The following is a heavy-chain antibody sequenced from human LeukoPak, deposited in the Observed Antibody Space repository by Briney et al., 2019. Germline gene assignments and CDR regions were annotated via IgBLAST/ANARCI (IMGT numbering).Heavy chain of an antibody. D-gene: IGHD3-3*01. Sequence: GRSLRLSCAASGFTFSDYAMHWVRQAPGKGLEWVAVLSYGGTNKYYADSVKGRFTISRDNSRNTMFLQMNSLRAEDTAVYHCARDRSGYANDAFDFWGQGTMVTVSS. CDR2: LSYGGTNK. J-gene: IGHJ3*01. V-gene: IGHV3-30-3*01. CDR1: GFTFSDYA. CDR3: ARDRSGYANDAFDF.